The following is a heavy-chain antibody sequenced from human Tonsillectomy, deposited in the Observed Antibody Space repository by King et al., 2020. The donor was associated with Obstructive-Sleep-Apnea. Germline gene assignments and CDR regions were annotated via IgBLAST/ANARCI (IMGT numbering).Heavy chain of an antibody. Sequence: VQLVESGGGVVQPGRSLRLSCAASGFTFSNYAMHWVRQAPGKGLEWVAVISYDGSHKYYADSVKGRFTISRDDSKNTLYLQMNSLRAEDAAVFYCARDFGDDYNCAYWGQGTLVTVSS. CDR1: GFTFSNYA. J-gene: IGHJ4*02. D-gene: IGHD5-24*01. V-gene: IGHV3-30*04. CDR3: ARDFGDDYNCAY. CDR2: ISYDGSHK.